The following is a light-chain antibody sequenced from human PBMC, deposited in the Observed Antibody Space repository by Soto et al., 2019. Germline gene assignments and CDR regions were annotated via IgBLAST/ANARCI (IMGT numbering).Light chain of an antibody. CDR1: QSVSQSVSSK. CDR2: GAS. J-gene: IGKJ5*01. Sequence: EIVLTQSPATLSVSPGERVTLSCRASQSVSQSVSSKLAWYQQKPGRAPRLLIHGASTRATGIPARFSGSGCGPEVTLTISSVQCGDFAVYICQQYNNWPSTFGQGTRMEIK. CDR3: QQYNNWPST. V-gene: IGKV3-15*01.